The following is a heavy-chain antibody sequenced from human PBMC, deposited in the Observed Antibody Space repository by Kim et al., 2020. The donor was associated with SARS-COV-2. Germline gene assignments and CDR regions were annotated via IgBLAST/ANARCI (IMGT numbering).Heavy chain of an antibody. D-gene: IGHD3-9*01. J-gene: IGHJ5*02. Sequence: PSLKSRVTISVDTSKNQFSLKLSSVTAADTAVYYCANRPSDIVTGSPFDPWGQGTLVTVSS. V-gene: IGHV4-34*01. CDR3: ANRPSDIVTGSPFDP.